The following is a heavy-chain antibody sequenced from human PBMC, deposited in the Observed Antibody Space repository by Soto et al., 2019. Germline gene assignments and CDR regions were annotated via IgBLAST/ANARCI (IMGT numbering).Heavy chain of an antibody. CDR2: ISAYNGNT. J-gene: IGHJ4*02. V-gene: IGHV1-18*01. CDR1: GYTFTSYG. CDR3: ARDDWDYYDSSGYPTYFDY. D-gene: IGHD3-22*01. Sequence: QVQLVQSGAEVKKPGASVKVSCKASGYTFTSYGISWVRQAPGQGLEWMGWISAYNGNTNYAQKLQGRVTMTTDTATSTAYMEMRRLRSDDTAVYYCARDDWDYYDSSGYPTYFDYWGQGTLVTVSS.